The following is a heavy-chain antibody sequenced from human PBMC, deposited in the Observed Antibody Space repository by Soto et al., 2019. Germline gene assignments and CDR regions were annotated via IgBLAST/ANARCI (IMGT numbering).Heavy chain of an antibody. CDR1: GCSISSYY. CDR3: ARRWGFTFDY. J-gene: IGHJ4*02. V-gene: IGHV4-59*08. Sequence: PSETLSLTCTVSGCSISSYYWSWIRQPPGKGLEWIGYIYYSGSTNYNPSLKSRVTISVDTSKNQFSLKLSSVTAADTAVYYCARRWGFTFDYWGQGTLVTVSS. D-gene: IGHD1-26*01. CDR2: IYYSGST.